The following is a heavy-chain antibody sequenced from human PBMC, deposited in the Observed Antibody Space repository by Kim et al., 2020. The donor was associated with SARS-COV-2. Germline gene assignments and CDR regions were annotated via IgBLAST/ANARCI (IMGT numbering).Heavy chain of an antibody. CDR3: ARGAAVHIQYYYYGMDV. J-gene: IGHJ6*02. CDR2: IWYDGSNK. D-gene: IGHD6-13*01. CDR1: GFTFSSYG. V-gene: IGHV3-33*01. Sequence: GGSLRLSCAASGFTFSSYGMHWVRQAPGKGLEWVAVIWYDGSNKYYADSVKGRFTISRDNSKNTLYLQMNSLRAEDTSVYYCARGAAVHIQYYYYGMDVWGQGTTVTVSS.